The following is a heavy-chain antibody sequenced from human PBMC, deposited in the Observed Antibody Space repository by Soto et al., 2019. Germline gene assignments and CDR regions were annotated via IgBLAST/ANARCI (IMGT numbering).Heavy chain of an antibody. CDR1: GFTFSSYA. CDR2: ISYDGSNK. J-gene: IGHJ6*02. V-gene: IGHV3-30-3*01. CDR3: ARDCSREGGMDV. D-gene: IGHD2-2*01. Sequence: QVQLVESGGGVVQPGRSLRLSCAASGFTFSSYAMHWVRQAPGKGLEWVAVISYDGSNKYYADSVKGRFTISRDNSKNTLYLQMNSLRAEDTAVYYCARDCSREGGMDVWGQGTTVTVSS.